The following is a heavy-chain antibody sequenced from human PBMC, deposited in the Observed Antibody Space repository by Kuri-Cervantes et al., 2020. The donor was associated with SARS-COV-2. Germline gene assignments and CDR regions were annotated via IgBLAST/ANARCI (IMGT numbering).Heavy chain of an antibody. V-gene: IGHV3-7*05. CDR2: IKQDGSEK. CDR1: GFTFSSYW. Sequence: GGSLRLSCAASGFTFSSYWMSWVRQAPGKGLEWVANIKQDGSEKYYVDSVKGRFTISRDNAKHSLYLQMNSLRSEDTAVYYCATGVRGYSYGPDYWGQGTLVTVSS. D-gene: IGHD5-18*01. J-gene: IGHJ4*02. CDR3: ATGVRGYSYGPDY.